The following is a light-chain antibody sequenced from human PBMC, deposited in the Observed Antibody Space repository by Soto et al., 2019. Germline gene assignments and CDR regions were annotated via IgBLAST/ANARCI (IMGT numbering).Light chain of an antibody. Sequence: QSVLTQPPSVSGAPGQRVTISCTGSSSNIGAPYDVHWYQQLPGTAPKLLIYANINRPSGVPDRFSGSKSGTSASLAITGLQAEDEADYYCQSYASSLSGSVFGGGTKLTVL. V-gene: IGLV1-40*01. CDR1: SSNIGAPYD. J-gene: IGLJ2*01. CDR2: ANI. CDR3: QSYASSLSGSV.